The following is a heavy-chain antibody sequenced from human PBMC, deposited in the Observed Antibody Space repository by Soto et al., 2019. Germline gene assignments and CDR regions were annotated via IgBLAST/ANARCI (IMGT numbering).Heavy chain of an antibody. Sequence: LSLTCAVYGESFSGYYWSWIRQPPGKGLEWIGEINHSGSTNYNPSLKSRVTMSVDTSKNQFSLKLSSVTAADTAVYYCAGNIVATISSFDYWGQGTMVTVSS. CDR2: INHSGST. V-gene: IGHV4-34*01. CDR3: AGNIVATISSFDY. CDR1: GESFSGYY. J-gene: IGHJ4*02. D-gene: IGHD5-12*01.